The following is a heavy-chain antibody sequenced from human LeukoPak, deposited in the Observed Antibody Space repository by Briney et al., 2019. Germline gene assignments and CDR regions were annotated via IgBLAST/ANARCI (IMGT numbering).Heavy chain of an antibody. CDR1: GSTFSTYSMN. CDR3: ARHVRKRGIAAAGSPGWFDP. V-gene: IGHV4-59*05. D-gene: IGHD6-13*01. Sequence: GSLRLSCAASGSTFSTYSMNWVRQAPGKGLEWMGGIYYSGSTYFNPSLKSRVTISVDTSKNQFSLKLNSVTAADTAVYYCARHVRKRGIAAAGSPGWFDPWGQGTLVTVSS. CDR2: IYYSGST. J-gene: IGHJ5*02.